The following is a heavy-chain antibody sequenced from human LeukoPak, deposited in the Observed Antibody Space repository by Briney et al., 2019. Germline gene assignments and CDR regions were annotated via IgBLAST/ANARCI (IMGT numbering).Heavy chain of an antibody. CDR3: TRDSGPIYCSGGSCYAGWFDP. CDR2: IRSKAYGGTT. CDR1: GFTFGDYA. V-gene: IGHV3-49*03. J-gene: IGHJ5*02. Sequence: PGGSLRLSCTASGFTFGDYAMSWCRQAPGKGLEWVGFIRSKAYGGTTEYAASVKGRFTISRDDSKSIAYLQMNSLKTEDTAVYYCTRDSGPIYCSGGSCYAGWFDPWGQGTLVTVSS. D-gene: IGHD2-15*01.